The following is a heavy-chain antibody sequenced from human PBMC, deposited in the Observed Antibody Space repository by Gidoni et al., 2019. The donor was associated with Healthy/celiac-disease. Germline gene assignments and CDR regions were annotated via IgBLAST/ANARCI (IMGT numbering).Heavy chain of an antibody. J-gene: IGHJ6*03. Sequence: QVQLVASGGGVVQPGRSLRLSCAASGFPFSSYGMHWVRQAPGKGLEWVAVISYDGSNKYYADSVKGRFTNSRDNSKNTLYLQMNSLRAEDTAVYYCAKDRRPTVTPSMDVWGKGTTVTVSS. CDR2: ISYDGSNK. V-gene: IGHV3-30*18. D-gene: IGHD4-17*01. CDR1: GFPFSSYG. CDR3: AKDRRPTVTPSMDV.